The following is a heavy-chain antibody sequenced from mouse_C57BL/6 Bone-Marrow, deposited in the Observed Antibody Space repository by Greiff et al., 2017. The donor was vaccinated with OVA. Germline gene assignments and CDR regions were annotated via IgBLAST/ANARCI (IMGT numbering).Heavy chain of an antibody. D-gene: IGHD2-1*01. CDR1: GFTFSSYA. Sequence: EVKLMESGEGLVKPGGSLKLSCAASGFTFSSYAMSWVRQTPEKRLEWVAYISSGGDYIYYADTVKGRFTISRDNARNTLYLQMSRLKSEDTAMYYCTRELPNAMDYWGQGTSVTVSS. CDR3: TRELPNAMDY. V-gene: IGHV5-9-1*02. CDR2: ISSGGDYI. J-gene: IGHJ4*01.